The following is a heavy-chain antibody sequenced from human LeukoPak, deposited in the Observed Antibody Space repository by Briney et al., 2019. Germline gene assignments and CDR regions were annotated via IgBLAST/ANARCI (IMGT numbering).Heavy chain of an antibody. V-gene: IGHV1-2*02. CDR3: ARSTFCRLLYEGWFDP. CDR2: INPNSGGT. D-gene: IGHD2-2*02. CDR1: GYTLTELS. Sequence: ASVKVSCKVSGYTLTELSMHWVRQAPGQGLEWMGWINPNSGGTNYAQKLQGRVTMTRDTSISTAYMELSRLRSDDTAVYYCARSTFCRLLYEGWFDPWGQGTLVTVSS. J-gene: IGHJ5*02.